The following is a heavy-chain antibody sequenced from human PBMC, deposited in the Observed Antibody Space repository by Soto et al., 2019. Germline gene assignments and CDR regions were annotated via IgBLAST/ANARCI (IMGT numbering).Heavy chain of an antibody. J-gene: IGHJ4*02. CDR1: GFTFDDYG. CDR3: ARKGIEPGSYRWGLGGFDY. Sequence: GGSLRLSCAASGFTFDDYGMSWVRQAPGKGLEWVSGINWNGGSTGYADSVKGRFTISRDNAKNSLYLQMNSLRAEDTALYYCARKGIEPGSYRWGLGGFDYWGQGTLVTVSS. CDR2: INWNGGST. V-gene: IGHV3-20*04. D-gene: IGHD3-10*01.